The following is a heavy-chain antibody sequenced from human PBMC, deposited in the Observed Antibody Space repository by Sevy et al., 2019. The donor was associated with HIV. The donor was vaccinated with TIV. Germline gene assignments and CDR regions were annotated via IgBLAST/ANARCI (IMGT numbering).Heavy chain of an antibody. CDR3: ARPGGDL. CDR2: INHSGSA. Sequence: SETVSLTCAVYGGSFSAYYWSWIRQAPGQGLEWIGDINHSGSANYNPSLKSRVTISVDTTKSQFSLKLSSVTAADTAVYYCARPGGDLWGRGTLVTVSS. CDR1: GGSFSAYY. V-gene: IGHV4-34*01. J-gene: IGHJ4*02. D-gene: IGHD3-16*01.